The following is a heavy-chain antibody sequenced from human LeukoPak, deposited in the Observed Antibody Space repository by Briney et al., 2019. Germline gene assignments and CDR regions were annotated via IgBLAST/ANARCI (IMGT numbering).Heavy chain of an antibody. CDR3: ARDRMATIRFDY. CDR1: GYTFTGYY. CDR2: INAGNGNT. V-gene: IGHV1-3*01. Sequence: AASVKVSCKASGYTFTGYYMHWVRQAPGQGLEWMGWINAGNGNTKYSQKFQGRVTITRDTSASTAYMELSSLRSEDTAVYYCARDRMATIRFDYWGQGTLVTVSS. D-gene: IGHD5-24*01. J-gene: IGHJ4*02.